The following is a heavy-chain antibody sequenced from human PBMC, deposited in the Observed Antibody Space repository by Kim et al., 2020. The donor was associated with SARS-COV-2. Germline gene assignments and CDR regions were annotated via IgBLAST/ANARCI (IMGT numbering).Heavy chain of an antibody. CDR2: IYYSGST. Sequence: SETLSLTCTVSGGSISSSSYYWGWIRQPPGKGLEWIGSIYYSGSTYYNPSLKSRVTISVDTSKNQFSLKLSSVTAADTAVYYCARVCGGEGPTYYYDSSGYSEDLRDYWGQGTLVTVSS. D-gene: IGHD3-22*01. J-gene: IGHJ4*02. V-gene: IGHV4-39*01. CDR3: ARVCGGEGPTYYYDSSGYSEDLRDY. CDR1: GGSISSSSYY.